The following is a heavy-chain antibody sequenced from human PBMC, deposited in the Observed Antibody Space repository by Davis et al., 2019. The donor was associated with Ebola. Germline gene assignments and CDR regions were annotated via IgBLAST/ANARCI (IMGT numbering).Heavy chain of an antibody. CDR3: ARWGLGSSGWYTYYYYGMDV. Sequence: ASVKVSCKASGYTFTSYGISWVRQAPGQGLEWMGWISAYNGNTNYAQKLQGRVTMTTDTSTSTAYMELRSLRSDDTAVYYCARWGLGSSGWYTYYYYGMDVWGQGTTVTVSS. D-gene: IGHD6-19*01. CDR2: ISAYNGNT. J-gene: IGHJ6*02. CDR1: GYTFTSYG. V-gene: IGHV1-18*01.